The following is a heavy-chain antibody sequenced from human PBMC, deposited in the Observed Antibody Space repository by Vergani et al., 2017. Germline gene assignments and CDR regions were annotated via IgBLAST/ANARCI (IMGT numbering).Heavy chain of an antibody. J-gene: IGHJ5*01. V-gene: IGHV1-8*02. CDR3: ARGQSGYCTGDICYIHPWFES. CDR2: MNPNSGNT. Sequence: QVQLVQSGAEVKKPGASVKVSCKASGYTFNTYDINWVRQAPGQGLEWMGWMNPNSGNTGYAQKFQGRVTMTRDTSITTAYMELNSLRFGDTAVYYCARGQSGYCTGDICYIHPWFESWGQGTLLTVSS. CDR1: GYTFNTYD. D-gene: IGHD2-15*01.